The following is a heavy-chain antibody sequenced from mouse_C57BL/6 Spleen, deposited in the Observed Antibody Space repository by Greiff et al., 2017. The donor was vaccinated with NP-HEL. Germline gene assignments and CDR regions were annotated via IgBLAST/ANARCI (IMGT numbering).Heavy chain of an antibody. Sequence: QVQLQQPGAELVRPGSSVKLSCKASGYTFTSYWMHWVKQRPIQGLEWIGNIDPSDSETHYNQKFKDKATLTVDKSSSTAYMQLSSLTSEDSAVYYCARELGPPYYAMDYWGQGTSVTVSS. J-gene: IGHJ4*01. CDR1: GYTFTSYW. D-gene: IGHD4-1*01. CDR2: IDPSDSET. V-gene: IGHV1-52*01. CDR3: ARELGPPYYAMDY.